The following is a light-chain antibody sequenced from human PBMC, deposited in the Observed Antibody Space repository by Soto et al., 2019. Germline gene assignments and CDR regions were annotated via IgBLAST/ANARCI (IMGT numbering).Light chain of an antibody. V-gene: IGKV3-15*01. CDR2: GAS. J-gene: IGKJ4*01. CDR3: QQYNNWHLT. CDR1: QSVSSN. Sequence: EIGMTQSPATLSVSPGERATLSCRASQSVSSNLAWYQQKPGQAPRLLIYGASTRATGIPARFSGSGSGTEFTLTISRLQSEDFAVYYCQQYNNWHLTFGGWTKVEIK.